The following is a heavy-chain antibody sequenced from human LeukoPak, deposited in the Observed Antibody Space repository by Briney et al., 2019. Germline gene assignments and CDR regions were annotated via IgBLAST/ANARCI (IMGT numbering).Heavy chain of an antibody. CDR3: ARMTYYYDSSGYSHFDY. CDR2: ISSSGSTI. J-gene: IGHJ4*02. V-gene: IGHV3-48*03. Sequence: GGSLRLSCAASGFTFSSYEMNWVRQAPGKGLAWVSYISSSGSTIYYADSVKGRFTISRDNAENSLYLQMNSLRAEDTAVYYCARMTYYYDSSGYSHFDYWGQGTLVTVSS. D-gene: IGHD3-22*01. CDR1: GFTFSSYE.